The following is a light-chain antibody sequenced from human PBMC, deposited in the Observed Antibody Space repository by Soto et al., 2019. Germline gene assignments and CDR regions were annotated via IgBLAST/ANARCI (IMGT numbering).Light chain of an antibody. CDR2: EVS. V-gene: IGLV2-14*01. CDR1: TSDIGYYRY. J-gene: IGLJ3*02. CDR3: SSYTSSSTVL. Sequence: QSALTQPASVSGSPGQSITISCTGTTSDIGYYRYVSWYQQHPGKVPKLMIYEVSNRPSGVSNRFSGSKSGNTASLTISGLQAEDEADYYCSSYTSSSTVLFGGGTKVTVL.